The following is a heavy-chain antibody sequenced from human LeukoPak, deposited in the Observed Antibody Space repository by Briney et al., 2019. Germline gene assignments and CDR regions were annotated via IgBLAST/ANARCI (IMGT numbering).Heavy chain of an antibody. CDR2: ISGSGGST. CDR1: GFTFSSYA. CDR3: TREDYYYASGR. Sequence: GGSLRLSCAASGFTFSSYAMSWVRQAPGKGLEWVSAISGSGGSTYYADSVKGRFTVSRDNAKNSLFLQMNSLRAEDTAVYYCTREDYYYASGRWAQGSLVTVSS. V-gene: IGHV3-23*01. J-gene: IGHJ4*02. D-gene: IGHD3-10*01.